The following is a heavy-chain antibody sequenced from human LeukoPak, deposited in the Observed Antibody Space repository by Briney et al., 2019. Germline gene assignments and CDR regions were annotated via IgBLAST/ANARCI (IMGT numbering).Heavy chain of an antibody. CDR1: GGSFSGYY. CDR3: ARGGRLQLRYFDY. CDR2: INHSGST. J-gene: IGHJ4*02. V-gene: IGHV4-34*01. D-gene: IGHD1-1*01. Sequence: SETLSLTCAVYGGSFSGYYWSWIRQPPGKGLEWIGEINHSGSTNYNPSLKSRVTISVDTSKNQFSLKLSSVTAADTAVYYCARGGRLQLRYFDYWGQGTLVTVSS.